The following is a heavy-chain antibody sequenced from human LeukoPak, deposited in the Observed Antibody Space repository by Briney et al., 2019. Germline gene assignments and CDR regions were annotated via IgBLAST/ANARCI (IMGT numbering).Heavy chain of an antibody. D-gene: IGHD4-23*01. CDR1: GGSISTYY. Sequence: SETLSLTCSVSGGSISTYYWSWIRQPAGKGLEWIGGIYYSGSTYYNPSLKSRVSISVDTSKNQFSLKLSSVTAADTAVYYCAKDYYRGNPGYYFDNWGQGTLVTVSP. CDR2: IYYSGST. V-gene: IGHV4-59*06. CDR3: AKDYYRGNPGYYFDN. J-gene: IGHJ4*02.